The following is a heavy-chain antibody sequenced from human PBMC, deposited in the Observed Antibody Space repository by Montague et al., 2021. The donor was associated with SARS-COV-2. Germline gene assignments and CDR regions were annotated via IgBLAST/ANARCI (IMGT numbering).Heavy chain of an antibody. CDR2: ISSSSYI. CDR3: ARDPYYDILTGYYKD. CDR1: GFTFSSYS. J-gene: IGHJ4*02. Sequence: SLRLSCAASGFTFSSYSMNWVRQAPGKGLEWVSSISSSSYIYYADSVKGRFTIFRDNAKNTLYLQMNSLRAEDTAVYYCARDPYYDILTGYYKDWGQGTLVTVSS. V-gene: IGHV3-21*01. D-gene: IGHD3-9*01.